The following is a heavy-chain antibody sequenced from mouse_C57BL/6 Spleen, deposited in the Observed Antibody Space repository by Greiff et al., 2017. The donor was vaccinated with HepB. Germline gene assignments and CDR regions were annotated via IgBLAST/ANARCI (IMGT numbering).Heavy chain of an antibody. CDR3: ARLVINFDY. J-gene: IGHJ2*01. D-gene: IGHD2-10*02. Sequence: QVQLQQPGAELVNPGASVNLSCKASGYTLTSYWMHWVKQRPGQGLEWIGEINPSNGRTNYNEKFKSNATLTVDKSSSTAYMQLSSPTSEDSAVYYCARLVINFDYWGQGTTLTVSS. CDR2: INPSNGRT. CDR1: GYTLTSYW. V-gene: IGHV1S81*02.